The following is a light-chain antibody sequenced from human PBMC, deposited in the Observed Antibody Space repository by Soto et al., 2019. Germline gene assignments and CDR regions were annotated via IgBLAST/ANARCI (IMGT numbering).Light chain of an antibody. J-gene: IGLJ1*01. V-gene: IGLV2-14*03. Sequence: QSPVAQPAFVSWSPGQSITISCSGTSSDIGACNYVSLYRQHPGKAPQLLIYDVNNRPSGVSHRFSGSKSGNTASLTISGLQSEDEADYFCTSYTGSNTLEVFGPGTKVTVL. CDR1: SSDIGACNY. CDR2: DVN. CDR3: TSYTGSNTLEV.